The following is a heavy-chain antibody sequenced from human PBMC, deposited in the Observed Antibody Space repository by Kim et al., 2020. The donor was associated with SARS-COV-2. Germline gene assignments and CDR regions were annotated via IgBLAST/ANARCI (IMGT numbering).Heavy chain of an antibody. J-gene: IGHJ5*02. CDR3: ASWRYYYDSSGYIGAGGFDP. CDR1: GYSFTSYW. D-gene: IGHD3-22*01. V-gene: IGHV5-51*01. Sequence: GESLKISCKGSGYSFTSYWIGWVRQMPGKGLEWMGIIYPGDSDTRYSPSFQGQVTISADKSISTAYLQWSSLKASDTAMYYCASWRYYYDSSGYIGAGGFDPWGQGTLVTVSS. CDR2: IYPGDSDT.